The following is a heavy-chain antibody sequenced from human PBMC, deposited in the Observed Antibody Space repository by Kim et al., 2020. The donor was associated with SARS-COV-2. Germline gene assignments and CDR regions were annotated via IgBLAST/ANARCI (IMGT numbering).Heavy chain of an antibody. V-gene: IGHV3-23*01. CDR3: AKDQGDFDWSPPWGYYYYGMDV. CDR2: ISGSGGST. J-gene: IGHJ6*02. D-gene: IGHD3-9*01. Sequence: GGSLRLSCAASGFTFSSYAMSWVRQAPGKGLEWVSAISGSGGSTYYADSVKGRFTISRDNSKNTLYLQMNSLRAEDTAVYYCAKDQGDFDWSPPWGYYYYGMDVWGQGTTVTVSS. CDR1: GFTFSSYA.